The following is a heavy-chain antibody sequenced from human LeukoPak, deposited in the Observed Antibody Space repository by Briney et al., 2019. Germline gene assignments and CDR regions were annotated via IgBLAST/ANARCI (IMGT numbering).Heavy chain of an antibody. CDR3: ARSSRYYDWLLDDY. D-gene: IGHD3-9*01. V-gene: IGHV4-39*01. Sequence: SETLSLTCTVSGGSISSSSYYWGWIRQPPGKGLEWIGSIYYSGSTYYNPSLKSPVTISVDTSKNQFSLKLSAVTAADTAVYYCARSSRYYDWLLDDYWGQETLVTVSS. CDR1: GGSISSSSYY. CDR2: IYYSGST. J-gene: IGHJ4*02.